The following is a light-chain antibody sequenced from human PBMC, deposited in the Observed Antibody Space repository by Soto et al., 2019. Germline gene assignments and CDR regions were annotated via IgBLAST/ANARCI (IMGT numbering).Light chain of an antibody. CDR2: KDF. Sequence: SYELTQPSSVSVSXXXXXRITCSGDVLAKKYARWFQQKPGQAPVLVIYKDFERPSGIPERFSGSSSGTTVTLTISGAQVEDEADYYCYSAADNNMIFGGGTQLTVL. CDR1: VLAKKY. V-gene: IGLV3-27*01. CDR3: YSAADNNMI. J-gene: IGLJ2*01.